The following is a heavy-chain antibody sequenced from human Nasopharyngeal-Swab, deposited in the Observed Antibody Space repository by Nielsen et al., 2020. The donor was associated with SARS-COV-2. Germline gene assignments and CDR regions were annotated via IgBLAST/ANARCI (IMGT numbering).Heavy chain of an antibody. CDR3: ARDLNPNSSGWLPYYYYGMDV. J-gene: IGHJ6*02. CDR2: IYYSGST. D-gene: IGHD6-19*01. Sequence: RQAPGKGLEWIGYIYYSGSTNYNPSLKSRVTISVDTSKNQFSLKLSSVTAADTAVYYCARDLNPNSSGWLPYYYYGMDVWGQGTTVTVSS. V-gene: IGHV4-59*01.